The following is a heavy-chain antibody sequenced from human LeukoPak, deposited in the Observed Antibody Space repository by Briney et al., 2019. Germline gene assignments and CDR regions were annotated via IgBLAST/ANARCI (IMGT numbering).Heavy chain of an antibody. CDR2: IYHSGSS. V-gene: IGHV4-38-2*01. Sequence: SSETLSLTCAVSGYSISSGYYWGWIRQPPGNGLEWIGSIYHSGSSCYNPSLKSRVTISVDTSKNQFSLKLSSVTAADTSLYYSARQYCSGGSCYIGYWGQGTLVTVSS. CDR1: GYSISSGYY. J-gene: IGHJ4*02. CDR3: ARQYCSGGSCYIGY. D-gene: IGHD2-15*01.